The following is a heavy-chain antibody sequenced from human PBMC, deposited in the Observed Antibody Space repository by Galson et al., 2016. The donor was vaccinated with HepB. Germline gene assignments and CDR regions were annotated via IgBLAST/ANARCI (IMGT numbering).Heavy chain of an antibody. CDR2: MHYSVSI. D-gene: IGHD3/OR15-3a*01. CDR3: ARARAGRWTGSLSP. CDR1: GDSLSSSHY. J-gene: IGHJ5*02. Sequence: DTLSLTCNVSGDSLSSSHYWVWIRQPPGNGLEWIRSMHYSVSIYSNPSLKSRVTVSRDTSKNQVSLNLTSVTAADTAVYYCARARAGRWTGSLSPWGQGTLVTVSS. V-gene: IGHV4-39*01.